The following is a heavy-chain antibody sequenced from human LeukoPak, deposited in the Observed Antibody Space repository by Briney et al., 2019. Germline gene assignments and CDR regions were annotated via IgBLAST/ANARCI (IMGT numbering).Heavy chain of an antibody. CDR1: GFTFSSYG. CDR2: IRYDGSNK. J-gene: IGHJ5*02. Sequence: PGGSLRLSCAASGFTFSSYGMHWVRQAPGKGLEWVAFIRYDGSNKYYADSVKGRFTISRDNSKNTLYLQMNSLRAEDTAVYYCAKDPGDDSSGYYYLNWFDPWGQGTLVTVPS. D-gene: IGHD3-22*01. CDR3: AKDPGDDSSGYYYLNWFDP. V-gene: IGHV3-30*02.